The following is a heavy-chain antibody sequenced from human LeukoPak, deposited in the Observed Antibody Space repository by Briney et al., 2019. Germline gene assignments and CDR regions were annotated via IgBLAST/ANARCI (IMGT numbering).Heavy chain of an antibody. CDR1: GFTFTTYW. D-gene: IGHD1-26*01. J-gene: IGHJ4*02. V-gene: IGHV3-7*01. Sequence: GGSLRLSCAASGFTFTTYWMTWVRQAPGKGLEWVANIKQDGSEKHYVDSVKGRFTISRDNAKNSLYLQMNSLRAEDTAIYYCARDNSGSYYYNWGQGTPVTVSS. CDR3: ARDNSGSYYYN. CDR2: IKQDGSEK.